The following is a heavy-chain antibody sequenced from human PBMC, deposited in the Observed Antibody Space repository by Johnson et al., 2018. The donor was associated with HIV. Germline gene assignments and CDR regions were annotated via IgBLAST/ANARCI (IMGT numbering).Heavy chain of an antibody. CDR1: GSDFRSFW. J-gene: IGHJ3*02. Sequence: VQLVESGGGLVQPGGSLRLSCAASGSDFRSFWIIWFAQARGKGWVWVERFRNVGVAPPYVAPWKGGSSFSMDTSINVLYLQMNSLTTDDTAMYYCARGRDYYESTGFRSASFDIWGQGTMVTVSS. V-gene: IGHV3-74*03. CDR3: ARGRDYYESTGFRSASFDI. CDR2: FRNVGVAP. D-gene: IGHD3-22*01.